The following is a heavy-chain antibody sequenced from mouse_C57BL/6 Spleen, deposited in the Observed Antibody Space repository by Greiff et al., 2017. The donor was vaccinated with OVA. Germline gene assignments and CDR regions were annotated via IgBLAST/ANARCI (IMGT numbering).Heavy chain of an antibody. CDR2: IYPRSGNT. CDR3: ARWNSFDY. V-gene: IGHV1-81*01. CDR1: VYTFTSYG. J-gene: IGHJ2*01. Sequence: VQLQQSGAELARPGASVKLSCKASVYTFTSYGISWVKQRTGQGLEWIGEIYPRSGNTYYNEKFKGKATLTADKSSSTAYMELRSLTSEDSAVYFCARWNSFDYWGQGTTLTVSS.